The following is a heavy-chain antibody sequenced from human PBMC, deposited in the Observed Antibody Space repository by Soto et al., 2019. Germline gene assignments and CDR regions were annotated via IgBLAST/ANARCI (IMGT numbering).Heavy chain of an antibody. Sequence: GASVKVSCKASGYTFTSYGISWVRQAPGQGLEWMGWISAYNGNTNYAQKLQGRVTMTTDTSTSTAYMELRSLRSDDTAVYYCAREKCSGGSCYPNWFDPWGQGTLVTVSS. V-gene: IGHV1-18*01. CDR1: GYTFTSYG. CDR2: ISAYNGNT. D-gene: IGHD2-15*01. J-gene: IGHJ5*02. CDR3: AREKCSGGSCYPNWFDP.